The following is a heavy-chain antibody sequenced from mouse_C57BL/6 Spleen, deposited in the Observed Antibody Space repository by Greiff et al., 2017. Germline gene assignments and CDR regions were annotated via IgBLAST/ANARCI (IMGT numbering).Heavy chain of an antibody. CDR1: GYTFTDYN. CDR2: INPNNGGT. V-gene: IGHV1-22*01. D-gene: IGHD3-2*02. Sequence: VQLQQSGPELVKPGASVKMSCKASGYTFTDYNMHWVKQSHGKSLEWIGYINPNNGGTSYNQKFKGKATLTVNKSSSTAYMELRSLTSEDSAVYYCARGAAQGAWFAYWGQGTLVTVSA. J-gene: IGHJ3*01. CDR3: ARGAAQGAWFAY.